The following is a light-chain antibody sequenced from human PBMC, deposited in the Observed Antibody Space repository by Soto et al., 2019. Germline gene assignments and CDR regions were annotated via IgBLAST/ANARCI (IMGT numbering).Light chain of an antibody. J-gene: IGKJ4*01. Sequence: EIVLTQSPATLSLSPGERDTLSCRASQSVSSYLAWYQQKAGQAPRLLIFEASNRATGVPARFSGSGSGTDFTLTISSLEPEDFAVYYCQQRSNWLTFGGGTKVEIK. CDR1: QSVSSY. V-gene: IGKV3-11*01. CDR2: EAS. CDR3: QQRSNWLT.